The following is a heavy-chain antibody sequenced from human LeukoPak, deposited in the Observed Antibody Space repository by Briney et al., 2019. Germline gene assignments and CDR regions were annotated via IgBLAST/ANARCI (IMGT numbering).Heavy chain of an antibody. D-gene: IGHD3-22*01. CDR1: GFTFSSYS. J-gene: IGHJ4*02. CDR2: ISSSSYI. CDR3: ARGASRYYYDSSGYYGYDY. V-gene: IGHV3-21*01. Sequence: GGSLRLSCAASGFTFSSYSMNWVRQAPGKGLEWVSSISSSSYIYYADSVKGRFTTSRDNAKNSLYLQMNSLRAEDTAVYYCARGASRYYYDSSGYYGYDYWGQGTLVTVSS.